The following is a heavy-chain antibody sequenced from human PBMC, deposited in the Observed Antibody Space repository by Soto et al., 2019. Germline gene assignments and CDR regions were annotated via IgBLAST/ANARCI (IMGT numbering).Heavy chain of an antibody. V-gene: IGHV4-31*11. J-gene: IGHJ4*02. D-gene: IGHD2-15*01. CDR3: ARGDCSGGSCYYFDY. Sequence: SETLSLTCAFSCGSIISGGYFWSWIRQHPGKGLEWIGFIFYSGGTFYNPSLKSPVTISVDTSKNQFSLKLTSVTAADTAVYYCARGDCSGGSCYYFDYWGQGTLVTVSS. CDR2: IFYSGGT. CDR1: CGSIISGGYF.